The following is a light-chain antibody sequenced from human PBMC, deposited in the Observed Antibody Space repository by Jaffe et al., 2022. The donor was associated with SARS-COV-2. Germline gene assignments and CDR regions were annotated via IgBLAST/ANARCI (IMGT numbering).Light chain of an antibody. Sequence: DIQMTQSPSSLSASVGDEVTITCQASQDIANYLNWYQQKPGKAPKVLIFDASNLETGVPSRFSASGSGTDFTLTIASLQPEDSARYYCQQYESVPYTFGRETMLEIK. V-gene: IGKV1-33*01. CDR2: DAS. CDR1: QDIANY. J-gene: IGKJ2*01. CDR3: QQYESVPYT.